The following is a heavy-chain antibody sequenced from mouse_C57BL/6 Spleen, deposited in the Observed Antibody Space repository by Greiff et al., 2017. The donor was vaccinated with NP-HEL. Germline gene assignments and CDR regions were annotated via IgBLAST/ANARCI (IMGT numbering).Heavy chain of an antibody. V-gene: IGHV1-82*01. CDR2: IYPGDGDT. CDR3: ARSGITTVAKSSRFDY. J-gene: IGHJ2*01. CDR1: GYAFSSSC. D-gene: IGHD1-1*01. Sequence: QVQLQQSGPELVKPGASVKISCKASGYAFSSSCMNWVKQRPGQGLEWIGRIYPGDGDTNYNGKFKGKATLTADKSSSTAYMQLSSLTSEDSAVYFCARSGITTVAKSSRFDYWGQGTTLTVSS.